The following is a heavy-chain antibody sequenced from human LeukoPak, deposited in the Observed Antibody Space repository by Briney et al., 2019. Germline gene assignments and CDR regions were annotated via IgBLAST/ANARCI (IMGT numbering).Heavy chain of an antibody. V-gene: IGHV4-59*08. D-gene: IGHD3-9*01. J-gene: IGHJ3*02. Sequence: PSETLSLTCTVSGGSISSYYWSWIRQPPGKGLEWIGYIYYSGSTNYNPSLKSRVTISVDTSKNQISLMLSSVTAADTAVYYCARHRTYYDILTGYLSSTDAFDIWGQGTMVTVSS. CDR2: IYYSGST. CDR1: GGSISSYY. CDR3: ARHRTYYDILTGYLSSTDAFDI.